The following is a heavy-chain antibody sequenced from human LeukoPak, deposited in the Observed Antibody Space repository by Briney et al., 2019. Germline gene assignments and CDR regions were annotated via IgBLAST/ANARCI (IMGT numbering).Heavy chain of an antibody. D-gene: IGHD4-23*01. CDR3: ARQNSPYYFDY. V-gene: IGHV4-39*01. CDR2: IYYSGST. CDR1: GGSISSYY. J-gene: IGHJ4*02. Sequence: SETLSLTCTVSGGSISSYYWSWIRQPPGKGLEWIGSIYYSGSTYYNPSLKSRVTISVDTSKNQFSLKLSSVTAADTAVYYCARQNSPYYFDYWGQGTLVTVSS.